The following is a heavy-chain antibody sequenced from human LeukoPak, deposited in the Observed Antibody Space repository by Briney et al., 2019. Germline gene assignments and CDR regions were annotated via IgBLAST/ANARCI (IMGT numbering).Heavy chain of an antibody. V-gene: IGHV3-23*01. CDR1: GFTFSSYA. Sequence: PGGSLRLSCAASGFTFSSYAMSWVRQAPGKGLEWVSSISASGGSTYYADSVKGRFTISRDNSKNTLYLQMNSLRAEDTAVYYCAKGTLRTTMVRGAFDYWGQGTLVTVSS. D-gene: IGHD3-10*01. J-gene: IGHJ4*02. CDR2: ISASGGST. CDR3: AKGTLRTTMVRGAFDY.